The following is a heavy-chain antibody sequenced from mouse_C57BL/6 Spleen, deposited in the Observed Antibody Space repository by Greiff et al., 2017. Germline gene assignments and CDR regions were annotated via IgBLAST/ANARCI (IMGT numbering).Heavy chain of an antibody. CDR1: GYTFTSYG. CDR2: NYPRSGNT. Sequence: QVQLKESGAELARPGASVKLSCKASGYTFTSYGISWVKQRTGQGLEWIGENYPRSGNTYYNEKFKGKATLTADKSSSTAYMELRSLTSEDSAVYFCARYGVYGNYWAWFAYWGQGTLVTVSA. V-gene: IGHV1-81*01. D-gene: IGHD2-1*01. CDR3: ARYGVYGNYWAWFAY. J-gene: IGHJ3*01.